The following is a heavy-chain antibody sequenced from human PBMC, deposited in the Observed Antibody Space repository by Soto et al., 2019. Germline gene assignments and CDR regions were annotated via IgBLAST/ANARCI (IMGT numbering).Heavy chain of an antibody. D-gene: IGHD3-22*01. J-gene: IGHJ4*02. Sequence: EVQLLESGGGLVQPGGSLRLSCATSGFSFSTYPMSWVRQAPGKGLEWVTAISANGRGTSYADSVKGRFTILRDNAKNPLYLQMNSLRAEDTAVYFCIKKRSYDRSNCDLFDYWGQGTLVTVSS. CDR2: ISANGRGT. CDR3: IKKRSYDRSNCDLFDY. CDR1: GFSFSTYP. V-gene: IGHV3-23*01.